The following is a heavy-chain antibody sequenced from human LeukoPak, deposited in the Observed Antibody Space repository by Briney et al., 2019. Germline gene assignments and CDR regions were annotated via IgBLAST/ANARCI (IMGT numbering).Heavy chain of an antibody. CDR3: ARDPQWQPLGYFDY. Sequence: GGSLRLSCGASGFTFSNNWMSWVRQAPGKGLECVANIKKDGSEKYYINSVKGRFTISRDNAKNSLYLQMNSLRAEDTPVFHCARDPQWQPLGYFDYWGQGTLVTVSS. CDR1: GFTFSNNW. CDR2: IKKDGSEK. D-gene: IGHD6-19*01. V-gene: IGHV3-7*01. J-gene: IGHJ4*02.